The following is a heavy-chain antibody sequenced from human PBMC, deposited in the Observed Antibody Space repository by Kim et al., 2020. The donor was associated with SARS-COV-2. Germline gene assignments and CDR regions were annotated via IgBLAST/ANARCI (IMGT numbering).Heavy chain of an antibody. J-gene: IGHJ4*02. V-gene: IGHV5-51*01. Sequence: SYRPSFRGQVTIPADKSTTPAYLQWSSLKASDTAMYYCARSAGPYDYYFDSWGQGTLVTVSS. CDR3: ARSAGPYDYYFDS. D-gene: IGHD3-16*01.